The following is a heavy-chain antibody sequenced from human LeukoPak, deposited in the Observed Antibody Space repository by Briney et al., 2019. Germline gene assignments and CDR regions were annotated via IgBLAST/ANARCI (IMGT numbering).Heavy chain of an antibody. D-gene: IGHD5-24*01. V-gene: IGHV1-69*13. J-gene: IGHJ6*03. CDR1: GGTFSSYA. CDR2: IIPIFGTA. CDR3: ARVQRWLLRGFTYYYMDV. Sequence: SVKVPCKASGGTFSSYAISWVRQAPGQGLEWMGGIIPIFGTANYAQKFQGRVTITADESTSTAYMELSSLRSEDTAVYYCARVQRWLLRGFTYYYMDVWGKGTTVTISS.